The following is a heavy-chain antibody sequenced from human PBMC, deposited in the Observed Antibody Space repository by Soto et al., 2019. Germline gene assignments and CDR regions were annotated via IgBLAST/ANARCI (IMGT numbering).Heavy chain of an antibody. CDR3: TSGGSDRSAKYYYYYYGMDV. D-gene: IGHD2-15*01. Sequence: GGSLRLSCTASGFTFGDYAMSWVRHAPGKGLEWVGFIRSKAYGGTTEYAASVKGRFTISRDDSKSIAYLQMNSLKTEDTAVYYCTSGGSDRSAKYYYYYYGMDVWGQGTTVTVSS. V-gene: IGHV3-49*04. CDR1: GFTFGDYA. CDR2: IRSKAYGGTT. J-gene: IGHJ6*02.